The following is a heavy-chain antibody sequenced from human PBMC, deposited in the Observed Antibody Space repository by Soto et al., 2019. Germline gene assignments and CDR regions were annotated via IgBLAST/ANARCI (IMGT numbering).Heavy chain of an antibody. D-gene: IGHD3-16*02. CDR3: ARALPIIFGGVIDRRSWFDP. CDR2: ISAYNGNT. Sequence: QVPLVQSGAEVKKPGASVKVSCKASGYTFTSYGISWVRQAPGQGREWMGWISAYNGNTNYAQKLQGRVTMTTDTSTSTAYMELRSLRSDDTAVYYCARALPIIFGGVIDRRSWFDPWGQGTLVTVSS. J-gene: IGHJ5*02. CDR1: GYTFTSYG. V-gene: IGHV1-18*01.